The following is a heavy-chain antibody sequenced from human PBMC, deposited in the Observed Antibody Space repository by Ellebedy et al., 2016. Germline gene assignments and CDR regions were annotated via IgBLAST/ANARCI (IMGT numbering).Heavy chain of an antibody. V-gene: IGHV4-61*01. CDR1: GDSVTTPNSY. Sequence: SETLSLXXIVSGDSVTTPNSYWSWIRQPPGGGLEWIGLIYYSGNTNYNPSLESRVTMSLDTSKNQLSLTLNSVTAANTAVYYCARKDGDYWGPGTQVTVSS. CDR2: IYYSGNT. CDR3: ARKDGDY. J-gene: IGHJ4*02. D-gene: IGHD2/OR15-2a*01.